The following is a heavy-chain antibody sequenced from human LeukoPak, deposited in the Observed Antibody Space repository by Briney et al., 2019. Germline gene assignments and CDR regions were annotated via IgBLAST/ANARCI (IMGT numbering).Heavy chain of an antibody. CDR1: GFTFSDNY. Sequence: PGGSLRLSCAASGFTFSDNYMSWIRQAPGKGLELVSYISSSGSTIYYADSVKGRFTISRDNAKNSLYLQMNSLRAEDTAVYYCAKAPVEMATPSTAPIDYWGQGTLVTVSS. V-gene: IGHV3-11*01. D-gene: IGHD5-24*01. J-gene: IGHJ4*02. CDR2: ISSSGSTI. CDR3: AKAPVEMATPSTAPIDY.